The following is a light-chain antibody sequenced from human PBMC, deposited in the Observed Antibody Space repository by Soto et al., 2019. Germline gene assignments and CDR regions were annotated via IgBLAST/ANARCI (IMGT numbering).Light chain of an antibody. Sequence: EIVLTQSPGTLSLSPGERATLSCRASQSVSSNYLAWYQQKPGQAPRVLIYVASSRATGIPDRFSGSGSGTDFNLTISRLEPEDFAVYYCQQYGSPPITFGQGTRLEIK. J-gene: IGKJ5*01. V-gene: IGKV3-20*01. CDR1: QSVSSNY. CDR2: VAS. CDR3: QQYGSPPIT.